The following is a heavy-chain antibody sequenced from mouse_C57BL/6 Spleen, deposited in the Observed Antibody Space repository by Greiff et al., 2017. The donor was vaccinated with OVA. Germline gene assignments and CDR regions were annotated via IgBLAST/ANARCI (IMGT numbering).Heavy chain of an antibody. CDR3: ARLGDLAY. J-gene: IGHJ3*01. CDR2: ISSGSSTI. CDR1: GFTFSDYG. Sequence: EVNVVESGGGLVKPGGSLKLSCAASGFTFSDYGMHWVRQAPEKGLEWVAYISSGSSTIYYADTVKGRFTISRDNAKNTLFLQMTSLRSEDTAMYYCARLGDLAYWGQGTLVTVSA. V-gene: IGHV5-17*01.